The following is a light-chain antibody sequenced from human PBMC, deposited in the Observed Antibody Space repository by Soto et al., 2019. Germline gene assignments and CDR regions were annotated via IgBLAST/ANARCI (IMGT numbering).Light chain of an antibody. V-gene: IGLV1-40*01. CDR1: SSNIGAGYD. CDR3: QSYDSSLSAYV. Sequence: QSVLTQPPSVSGAPGQRVTISCTGSSSNIGAGYDVHWYQQLPGTAPKLLIYGNSNRPSGVPDRFSGSKSGTSASLAITGLQAEDEADYYCQSYDSSLSAYVCGTGTKITVL. CDR2: GNS. J-gene: IGLJ1*01.